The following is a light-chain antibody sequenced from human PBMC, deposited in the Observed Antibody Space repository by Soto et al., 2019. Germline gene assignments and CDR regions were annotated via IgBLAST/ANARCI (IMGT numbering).Light chain of an antibody. CDR2: KAS. CDR3: QHYDTYSYI. V-gene: IGKV1-5*03. J-gene: IGKJ2*01. Sequence: DIQMTQSPSTLSSSVGDRVIITCRASQSIADSLAWYQQKPGKAPKLLIYKASILETGVPSRFSCSGSGTEFTLTINSLQPGDFATYFCQHYDTYSYIFGQGTKLEIK. CDR1: QSIADS.